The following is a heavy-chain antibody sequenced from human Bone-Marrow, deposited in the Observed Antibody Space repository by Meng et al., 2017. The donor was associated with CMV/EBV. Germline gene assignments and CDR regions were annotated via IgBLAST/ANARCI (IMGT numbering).Heavy chain of an antibody. CDR2: ISSSSSYI. D-gene: IGHD2-2*02. CDR1: GFTFNSYS. Sequence: SLKISCAASGFTFNSYSMNWVRQAPGKGLEWVSSISSSSSYIYYADSVKGRFTISRDNAKNSLYLQMNRLRAEDTAVYYCARDRTDCSSTSCYTDGMDVWGQGTTVTFSS. CDR3: ARDRTDCSSTSCYTDGMDV. J-gene: IGHJ6*02. V-gene: IGHV3-21*01.